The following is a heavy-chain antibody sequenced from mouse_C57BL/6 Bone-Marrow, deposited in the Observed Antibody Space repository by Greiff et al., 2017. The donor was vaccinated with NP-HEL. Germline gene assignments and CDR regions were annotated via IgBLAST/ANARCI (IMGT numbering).Heavy chain of an antibody. CDR3: ARTPGVRPHWDVGGFAY. V-gene: IGHV1-19*01. J-gene: IGHJ3*01. D-gene: IGHD4-1*01. CDR2: INPYNGGT. Sequence: EVQLQQSGPVLVKPGASVKMSCKASGYTFTDYYMNWVKQSHGKSLEWIGVINPYNGGTSYNQKFKGKATLTVDKSSSTAYMELSSLTSEDSAVYYCARTPGVRPHWDVGGFAYWGQGTLVTVSA. CDR1: GYTFTDYY.